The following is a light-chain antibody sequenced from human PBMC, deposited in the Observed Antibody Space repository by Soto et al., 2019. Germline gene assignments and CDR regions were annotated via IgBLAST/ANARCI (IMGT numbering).Light chain of an antibody. CDR3: QQRSRWPRGT. CDR1: QNVGNN. Sequence: VLTQSQAPLPLSPGESATLSCRASQNVGNNLAWYQQKSGQAPRLLIYAASDRATGVPARFSGGMSGTDFTLTISSLEPEDFATYFCQQRSRWPRGTFGRGTKVEMK. CDR2: AAS. V-gene: IGKV3-11*01. J-gene: IGKJ2*02.